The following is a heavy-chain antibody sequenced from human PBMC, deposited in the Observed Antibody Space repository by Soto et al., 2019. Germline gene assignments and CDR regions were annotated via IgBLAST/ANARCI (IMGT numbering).Heavy chain of an antibody. Sequence: QVQLVESGGGVVKPGRSLRLSCAASGFTFSSYGMHWVRQAPGKGLEWLAGIWYDGSNKYYADSVKGRFTISRDNSKNTLYLQMNSLRAEDTSVYYCARDQMDTAMVNAYYYYGIDVWGQGTTVTVSS. V-gene: IGHV3-33*01. J-gene: IGHJ6*02. CDR1: GFTFSSYG. CDR3: ARDQMDTAMVNAYYYYGIDV. D-gene: IGHD5-18*01. CDR2: IWYDGSNK.